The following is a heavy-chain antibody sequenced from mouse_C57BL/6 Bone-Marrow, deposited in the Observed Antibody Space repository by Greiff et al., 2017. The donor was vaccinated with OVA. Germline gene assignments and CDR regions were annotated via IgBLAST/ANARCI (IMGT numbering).Heavy chain of an antibody. CDR3: AKEGYYYAMDD. CDR2: IYPGSGST. V-gene: IGHV1-55*01. Sequence: QVQLQQPGAELVKPGASVKMSCKASGYTFTSYWITWVKQRPGQGLEWIGDIYPGSGSTNYNEKFKSKATLTVDTSSSTAYLQLSSLTSEDSAVYYCAKEGYYYAMDDWGQGTSVTVSS. CDR1: GYTFTSYW. J-gene: IGHJ4*01.